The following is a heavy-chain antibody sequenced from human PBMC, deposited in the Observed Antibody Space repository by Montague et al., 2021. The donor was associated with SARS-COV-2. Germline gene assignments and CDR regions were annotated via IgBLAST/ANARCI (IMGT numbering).Heavy chain of an antibody. CDR1: GGSIRNYF. V-gene: IGHV4-59*12. CDR2: IYYTGST. J-gene: IGHJ5*02. Sequence: SKTLSLTCTVSGGSIRNYFWGWIRQPPGKGLEWIGYIYYTGSTNYNPSLKSRVTMSISMSENQFSLKLNSVTAADTAVYYCAGAIGAPENWFDPWGQGTLVTGSS. D-gene: IGHD3-16*01. CDR3: AGAIGAPENWFDP.